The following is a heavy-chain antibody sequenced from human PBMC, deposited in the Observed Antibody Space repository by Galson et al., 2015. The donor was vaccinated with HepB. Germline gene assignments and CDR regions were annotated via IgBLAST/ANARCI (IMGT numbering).Heavy chain of an antibody. D-gene: IGHD5-12*01. Sequence: SVKVSCKASGGTFSTYAISWVRQAPGQGLEWMGGIIPFLGVPNYAQNFQGRVTITADKSTSTAYMELSSLRSEDTAMYYCARHIDNWFDTWGQGTLVTVSS. V-gene: IGHV1-69*10. J-gene: IGHJ5*02. CDR2: IIPFLGVP. CDR3: ARHIDNWFDT. CDR1: GGTFSTYA.